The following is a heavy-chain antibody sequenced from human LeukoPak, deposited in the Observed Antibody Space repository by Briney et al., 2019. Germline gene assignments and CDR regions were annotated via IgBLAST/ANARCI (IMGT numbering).Heavy chain of an antibody. V-gene: IGHV3-53*01. D-gene: IGHD6-19*01. CDR3: ARDEYSSGWSPFGY. CDR2: IYSGGST. J-gene: IGHJ4*02. CDR1: GSTVSSNY. Sequence: GGSLRLSCAASGSTVSSNYMSWVRQAPGKGLEWVSVIYSGGSTYYADSVKGRFTISRDNSKNTLYLQMNSLRAEDTAVYYCARDEYSSGWSPFGYWGQGTLVTVSS.